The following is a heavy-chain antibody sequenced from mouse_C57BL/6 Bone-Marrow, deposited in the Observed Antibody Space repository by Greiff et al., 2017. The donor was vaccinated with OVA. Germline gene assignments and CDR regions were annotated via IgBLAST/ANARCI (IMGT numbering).Heavy chain of an antibody. CDR1: GFNIKDDY. CDR3: TTGTDYE. CDR2: IDPENGDT. D-gene: IGHD2-4*01. J-gene: IGHJ3*01. V-gene: IGHV14-4*01. Sequence: DVRLQESGAELVRPGASVKLSCTASGFNIKDDYMHWVKQRPEQGLEWIGWIDPENGDTEYASKFQGKATITADTSSNTAYLQRSSLTSEDTAVYYCTTGTDYEGGQGTLVTVSA.